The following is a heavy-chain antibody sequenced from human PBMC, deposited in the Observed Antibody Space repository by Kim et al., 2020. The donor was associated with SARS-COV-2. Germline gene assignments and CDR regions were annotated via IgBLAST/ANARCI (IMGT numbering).Heavy chain of an antibody. CDR2: TIPFFGTT. CDR1: GDTLRNYA. J-gene: IGHJ3*01. CDR3: AIGGRASVKIVTRDAFDV. Sequence: ASVKVSCNFSGDTLRNYAISWVRQAPGEGLEWMGGTIPFFGTTNYADTFQGRLTITADESTNSAYMALSSLTSDDTALYYCAIGGRASVKIVTRDAFDVWGQGTTVTVSS. D-gene: IGHD4-17*01. V-gene: IGHV1-69*13.